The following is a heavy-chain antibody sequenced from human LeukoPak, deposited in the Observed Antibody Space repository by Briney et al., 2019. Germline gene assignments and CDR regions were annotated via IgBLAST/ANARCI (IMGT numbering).Heavy chain of an antibody. CDR2: IYNIGSV. Sequence: SETLSLTCTVSGASTDRRVSTNSYYWSWIRQFPGKGLEWIGNIYNIGSVTYKPSLRSRVTMSIDMSKNQFSLKLSSVTAADTAVYYCARMCSFTMVRGVMNPYGMDVWGQGTTVTVSS. V-gene: IGHV4-61*01. CDR1: GASTDRRVSTNSYY. J-gene: IGHJ6*02. CDR3: ARMCSFTMVRGVMNPYGMDV. D-gene: IGHD3-10*01.